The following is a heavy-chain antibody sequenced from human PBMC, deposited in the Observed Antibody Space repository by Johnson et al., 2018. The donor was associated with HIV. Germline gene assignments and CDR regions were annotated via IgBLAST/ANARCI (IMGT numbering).Heavy chain of an antibody. CDR2: MWYDGSNK. CDR1: GFTFSTYG. CDR3: AKGFYDSSGTDSFHI. D-gene: IGHD3-22*01. Sequence: QVQLVESGGGVVQPGRSLRLSCAASGFTFSTYGMHWVRQAPGKGLEWVAVMWYDGSNKYYADSVKGRFTISRDNSKNTLYLQMNSLRAEDTAVYYCAKGFYDSSGTDSFHIWGQGTMVTVSS. V-gene: IGHV3-33*06. J-gene: IGHJ3*02.